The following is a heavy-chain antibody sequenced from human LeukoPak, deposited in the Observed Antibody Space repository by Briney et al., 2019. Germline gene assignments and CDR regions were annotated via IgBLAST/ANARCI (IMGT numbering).Heavy chain of an antibody. V-gene: IGHV4-38-2*02. CDR1: GYSINSGYY. Sequence: SETLSLPCTVSGYSINSGYYWGWLRQPPGKGLEWLGSIYHSGLTYYNPSLKSRVTISVDTSKNQFSLKLSSVTAADTAVYYCARAGRGCTSTSCPLTLLNCLDVWGKGTTVTVSS. CDR3: ARAGRGCTSTSCPLTLLNCLDV. CDR2: IYHSGLT. J-gene: IGHJ6*04. D-gene: IGHD2-2*01.